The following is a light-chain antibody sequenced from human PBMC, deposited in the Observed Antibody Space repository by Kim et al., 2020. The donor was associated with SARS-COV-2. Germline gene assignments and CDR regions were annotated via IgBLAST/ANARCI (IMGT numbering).Light chain of an antibody. J-gene: IGLJ3*02. CDR1: SGSIASNS. V-gene: IGLV6-57*01. CDR2: EDN. Sequence: GKTVTISCTRSSGSIASNSVQWYQRRPGSSPTTVIYEDNRRPSGVPDRFSGSIDRSSNSASLTISGLKTEDEADYFCQSYHSTNWVFGGGTQLTVL. CDR3: QSYHSTNWV.